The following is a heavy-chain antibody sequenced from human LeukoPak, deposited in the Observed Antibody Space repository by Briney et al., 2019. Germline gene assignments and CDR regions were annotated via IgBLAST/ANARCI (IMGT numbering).Heavy chain of an antibody. V-gene: IGHV6-1*01. Sequence: SQTLSLTCAISGDSVSSNSAAWNWIRQSPSRGLEWLGRTYYRSKWYNDYAVSVKSRITINPDTSKNQFSLQLNSVTPEDTAVYYCARGGPHVPSGYYEVGLDYYYYYGMDVWGQGTTVTVS. CDR1: GDSVSSNSAA. D-gene: IGHD3-22*01. CDR3: ARGGPHVPSGYYEVGLDYYYYYGMDV. CDR2: TYYRSKWYN. J-gene: IGHJ6*02.